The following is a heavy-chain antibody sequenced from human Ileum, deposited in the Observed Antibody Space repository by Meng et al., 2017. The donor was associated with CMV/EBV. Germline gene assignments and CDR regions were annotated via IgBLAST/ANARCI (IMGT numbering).Heavy chain of an antibody. CDR2: ISNSGGST. D-gene: IGHD3-22*01. J-gene: IGHJ6*02. Sequence: GESLKISCAASGFTFSSYAMSWVRQAPGKGLEWVSGISNSGGSTYYADSVKGRFTISRDNSKKTLHLQINSLRAEDTAVYFCAKVPSIPNSSGYYYAKFYYGMDVWGQGTTVTVSS. CDR1: GFTFSSYA. CDR3: AKVPSIPNSSGYYYAKFYYGMDV. V-gene: IGHV3-23*01.